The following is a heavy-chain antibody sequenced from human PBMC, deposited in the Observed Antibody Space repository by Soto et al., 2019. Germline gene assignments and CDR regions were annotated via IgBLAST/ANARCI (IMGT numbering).Heavy chain of an antibody. J-gene: IGHJ4*02. Sequence: GLVQPEGSLRLSCAASGXXXXXYAMGWVRQGPGKGLEWVAVVSIGGSTHYADSVRGRFTISRDNSKNTLSLQMNSLTAEDTAVYFCAKRRGAGGHFDYWGQGALVTVSS. CDR2: VSIGGST. CDR3: AKRRGAGGHFDY. D-gene: IGHD2-15*01. V-gene: IGHV3-23*01. CDR1: GXXXXXYA.